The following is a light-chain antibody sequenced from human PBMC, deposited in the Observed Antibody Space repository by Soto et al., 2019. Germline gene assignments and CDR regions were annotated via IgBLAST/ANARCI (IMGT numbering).Light chain of an antibody. CDR2: END. J-gene: IGLJ3*02. Sequence: QSVLTQPPSVSAAPGQKVTISCSGGSSNIGNDYVAWYLQPPGAAPKLLIYENDKRPSGIPDRFSGSKSGTSATLGITGLQTGDEADYYCATWDSTLTAGVFGGGTKLTVL. CDR1: SSNIGNDY. V-gene: IGLV1-51*01. CDR3: ATWDSTLTAGV.